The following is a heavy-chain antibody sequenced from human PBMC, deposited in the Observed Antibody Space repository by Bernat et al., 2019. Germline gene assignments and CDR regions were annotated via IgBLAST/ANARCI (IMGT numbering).Heavy chain of an antibody. CDR2: IWYDGSNK. Sequence: QVQLVESGGGVVQPGRSLRLSCAASGFTFSSYGMHWVRQAPGKGLEWVAVIWYDGSNKYYADSVKGRFTISRDNSKNSLYLQMNSLRAEDRAVYYCAGGVKYSGYDKEPPIGYWGQGTLVTVSS. CDR1: GFTFSSYG. CDR3: AGGVKYSGYDKEPPIGY. V-gene: IGHV3-33*01. D-gene: IGHD5-12*01. J-gene: IGHJ4*02.